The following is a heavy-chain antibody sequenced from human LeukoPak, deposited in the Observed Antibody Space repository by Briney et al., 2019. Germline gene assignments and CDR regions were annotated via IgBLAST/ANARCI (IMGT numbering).Heavy chain of an antibody. Sequence: SETLSLTCTVSGGSISGHYWSWIRQPPGKGLEWIGYIYYSGSTNYNPSLKSRVTISVDTSKNQFSLKLSSVTAADTAVYYCARGGSLRYCSSTSCYGGWFDPWGQGTLVTVSS. CDR3: ARGGSLRYCSSTSCYGGWFDP. CDR1: GGSISGHY. J-gene: IGHJ5*02. CDR2: IYYSGST. D-gene: IGHD2-2*01. V-gene: IGHV4-59*11.